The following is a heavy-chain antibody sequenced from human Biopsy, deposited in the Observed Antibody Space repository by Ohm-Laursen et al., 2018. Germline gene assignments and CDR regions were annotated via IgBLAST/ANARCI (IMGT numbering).Heavy chain of an antibody. CDR2: IWSDGNNK. D-gene: IGHD3-22*01. V-gene: IGHV3-33*08. CDR1: GFTFSRHG. Sequence: RSLRLSCSASGFTFSRHGMHWVRQAPGKGLEWVAVIWSDGNNKYYADSVKGRLTISRDTSRNTLYMQMNSLRVEDTALYYCARDAEEFDSSGPRFDYWGQGTLVTVSS. J-gene: IGHJ4*02. CDR3: ARDAEEFDSSGPRFDY.